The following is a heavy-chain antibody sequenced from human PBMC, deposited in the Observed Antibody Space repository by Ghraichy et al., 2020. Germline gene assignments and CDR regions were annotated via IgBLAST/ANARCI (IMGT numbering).Heavy chain of an antibody. J-gene: IGHJ4*02. V-gene: IGHV3-23*01. Sequence: GGSLRLSCAASGFTFSSYAMSWVRQAPGKGLEWVSAISGSGGSTYYADSVKGRFTISRDNSKNTLYLQMNSLRAEDTAVYYCAKDLREVLWFREKPPQFDYWGQGTLVTVSS. CDR3: AKDLREVLWFREKPPQFDY. D-gene: IGHD3-10*01. CDR2: ISGSGGST. CDR1: GFTFSSYA.